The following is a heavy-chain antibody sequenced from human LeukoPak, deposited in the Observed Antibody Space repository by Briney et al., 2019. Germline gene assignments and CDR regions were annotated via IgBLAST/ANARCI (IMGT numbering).Heavy chain of an antibody. D-gene: IGHD3-22*01. Sequence: SETLSLTCIVSGGSINGFYWSWIRQPPGKGLEWIGYIYYRGTTKYNPSLKSRVTISVDPSKNQFSLKLSSVTAAVTAVYYCARNGDYYEKSGYYYLFDFWGQGTLVTVSS. J-gene: IGHJ4*02. CDR3: ARNGDYYEKSGYYYLFDF. CDR1: GGSINGFY. V-gene: IGHV4-59*01. CDR2: IYYRGTT.